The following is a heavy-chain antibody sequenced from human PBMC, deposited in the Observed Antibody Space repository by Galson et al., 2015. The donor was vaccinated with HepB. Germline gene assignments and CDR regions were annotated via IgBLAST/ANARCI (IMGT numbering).Heavy chain of an antibody. V-gene: IGHV3-48*01. CDR3: ARDGDYGDYVYAFDI. CDR1: GFAFSSYN. J-gene: IGHJ3*02. CDR2: ISSSSGTI. D-gene: IGHD4-17*01. Sequence: SLRLSCAASGFAFSSYNMNWVRQAPGKGLEWVSYISSSSGTIYYTDSVKGRFTISRDNAKNSLYLQMNSLRAEDTAVYYCARDGDYGDYVYAFDIGGQGTMVTVSS.